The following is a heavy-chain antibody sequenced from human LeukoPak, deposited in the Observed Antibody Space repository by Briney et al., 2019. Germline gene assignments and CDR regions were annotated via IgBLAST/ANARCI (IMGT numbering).Heavy chain of an antibody. D-gene: IGHD6-13*01. CDR1: GGTFSSYA. V-gene: IGHV1-69*13. CDR3: ASMVGYSSSWYGNEVGYYYYGMDV. J-gene: IGHJ6*02. CDR2: IIPIFGTA. Sequence: SVKVSCKASGGTFSSYAISWVRQAPGQGLEWMGGIIPIFGTANYAQKFQGRVTITADESTSTAYMELSSLRSEDTAVYYCASMVGYSSSWYGNEVGYYYYGMDVWGQGTTVTVSS.